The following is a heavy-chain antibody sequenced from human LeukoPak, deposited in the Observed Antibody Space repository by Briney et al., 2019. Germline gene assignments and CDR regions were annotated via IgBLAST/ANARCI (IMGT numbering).Heavy chain of an antibody. Sequence: GGSLRLSCAASGFTFSSYGMHWVRQAPGKGLEWVAVIWDDGSNKYYADSVKGRFTISRENSKNTLYLQMNSLRAEDTAVYYCARGWLLWFREPLDYWGQGTLVTVSS. CDR1: GFTFSSYG. J-gene: IGHJ4*02. CDR3: ARGWLLWFREPLDY. CDR2: IWDDGSNK. D-gene: IGHD3-10*01. V-gene: IGHV3-33*01.